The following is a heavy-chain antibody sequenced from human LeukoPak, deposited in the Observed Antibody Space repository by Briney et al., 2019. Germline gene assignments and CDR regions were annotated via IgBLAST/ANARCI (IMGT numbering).Heavy chain of an antibody. CDR3: AKAGGGSYRPDAFDI. CDR1: GFTFSSYA. CDR2: ISGNGGST. J-gene: IGHJ3*02. V-gene: IGHV3-23*01. Sequence: GGSLRLSCAVSGFTFSSYAMSWVRQAPGKGLEWVSAISGNGGSTNYADSVKGRFTISRDNSKNTLYLQMNSLRAEDTALYYCAKAGGGSYRPDAFDIWGQGTMVTVSS. D-gene: IGHD1-26*01.